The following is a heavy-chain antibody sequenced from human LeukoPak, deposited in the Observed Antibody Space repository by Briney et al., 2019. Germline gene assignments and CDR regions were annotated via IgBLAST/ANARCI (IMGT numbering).Heavy chain of an antibody. J-gene: IGHJ6*02. Sequence: GGSLRLSCAASGFTFSSYSMNWVRQAPGKGLEWVSSISSSSSYIYYADSVKGRFTISRDSAKNSLYLQMNSLRAEDTAVYYCASLFGGVIANPYYYYGMDVWGQGTTVTVSS. V-gene: IGHV3-21*01. CDR3: ASLFGGVIANPYYYYGMDV. CDR1: GFTFSSYS. CDR2: ISSSSSYI. D-gene: IGHD3-16*02.